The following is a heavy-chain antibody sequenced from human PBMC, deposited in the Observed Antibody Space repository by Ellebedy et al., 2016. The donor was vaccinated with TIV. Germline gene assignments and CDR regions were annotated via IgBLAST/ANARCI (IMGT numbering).Heavy chain of an antibody. D-gene: IGHD3-22*01. J-gene: IGHJ5*02. CDR3: ARDRDSTGYYSP. CDR2: IIESGDDT. V-gene: IGHV3-23*01. Sequence: GESLKISCAGSGFTFSSYAMSWVRQAPGKGLEWVSGIIESGDDTHYADSVKGRFTISRENSKNTLYLQMNSLRAEDTAVYYCARDRDSTGYYSPWGQGILVTVSS. CDR1: GFTFSSYA.